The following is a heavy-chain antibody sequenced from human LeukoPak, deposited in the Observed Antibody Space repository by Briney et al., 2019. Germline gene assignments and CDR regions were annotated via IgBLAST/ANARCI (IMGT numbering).Heavy chain of an antibody. Sequence: GGSLRLSCAASGFSFSSYGMSWVRQAPGKGLEWVSAISSTGGTTYYADSVKGRFTISRDNSKNTLYLQMNSLKTEDTAVYYCTTDSRLAYCYYYMDVWGKGTTVTVSS. CDR2: ISSTGGTT. J-gene: IGHJ6*03. CDR3: TTDSRLAYCYYYMDV. D-gene: IGHD4-11*01. CDR1: GFSFSSYG. V-gene: IGHV3-23*01.